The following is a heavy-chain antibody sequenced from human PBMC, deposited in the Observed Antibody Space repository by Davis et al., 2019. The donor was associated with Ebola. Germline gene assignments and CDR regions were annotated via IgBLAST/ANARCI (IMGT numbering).Heavy chain of an antibody. CDR3: AKDPSSAAATDFDY. Sequence: GESLKISCAASGFTFSRYAMSWVRQAPGKGLEWVSAISGSGISTYYADSVKGRFTISRDNSKSTLYLQMNSLRVEDTAVYYCAKDPSSAAATDFDYWGQGTLVTVSS. CDR2: ISGSGIST. D-gene: IGHD6-13*01. V-gene: IGHV3-23*01. CDR1: GFTFSRYA. J-gene: IGHJ4*02.